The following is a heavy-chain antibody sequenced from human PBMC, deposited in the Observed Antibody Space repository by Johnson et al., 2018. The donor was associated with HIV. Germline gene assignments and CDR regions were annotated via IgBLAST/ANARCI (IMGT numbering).Heavy chain of an antibody. CDR2: IYIGGST. CDR1: GFTVSINY. Sequence: VQLVESGGGLIQPGGSLRLSCASSGFTVSINYMSWVRQAPGKGLEWVSVIYIGGSTYYADSVKGRFTISRDNSKNTLYLQMNSLRAEYTAVYYCARGGIRGYSYGPGAFDIWGQGTMVTVSS. CDR3: ARGGIRGYSYGPGAFDI. V-gene: IGHV3-53*01. J-gene: IGHJ3*02. D-gene: IGHD5-18*01.